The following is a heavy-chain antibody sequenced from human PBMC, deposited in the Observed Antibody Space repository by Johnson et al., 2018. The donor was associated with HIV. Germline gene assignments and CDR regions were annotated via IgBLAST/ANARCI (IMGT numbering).Heavy chain of an antibody. CDR1: GFTFTYYA. D-gene: IGHD3-10*01. V-gene: IGHV3-23*04. Sequence: MQLVESGGGLVQPGGSLRLSCAASGFTFTYYAMRWVRQAPGKGLEWVSGISGSGGSTYYADSVKGRFTISRDNSKNTLYLQMNSLRAEDTAVYYCARDASYYGSANDAVDIWGQGTMVTVSA. CDR3: ARDASYYGSANDAVDI. J-gene: IGHJ3*02. CDR2: ISGSGGST.